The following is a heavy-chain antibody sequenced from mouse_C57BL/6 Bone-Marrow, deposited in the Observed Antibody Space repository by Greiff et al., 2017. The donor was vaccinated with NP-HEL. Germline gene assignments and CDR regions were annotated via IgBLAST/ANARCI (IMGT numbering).Heavy chain of an antibody. CDR3: ARWGGQLGGNYFDY. D-gene: IGHD4-1*02. Sequence: QVQLQQSGPELVKPGASVKISCKASGYAFSSSWMNWVKQRPGKGLEWIGRIYPGDGDTNYNGKFKGKATLTADKSSSTAYMQLSSLTSEDSAVYFCARWGGQLGGNYFDYWGQGTTLTVSS. CDR1: GYAFSSSW. J-gene: IGHJ2*01. V-gene: IGHV1-82*01. CDR2: IYPGDGDT.